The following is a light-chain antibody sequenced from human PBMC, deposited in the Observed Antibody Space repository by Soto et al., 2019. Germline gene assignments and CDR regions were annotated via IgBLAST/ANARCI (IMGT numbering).Light chain of an antibody. CDR3: CSYAGSYIYVL. Sequence: QSALTQPASVSGSPGQSITISCTGTSSDVGTYNLVSWYQQYAGKAPKLIIYKVSNRPSGVSNRFSGSKSGNTASLTISGLQAADEADYYCCSYAGSYIYVLFGGGTKLTVL. J-gene: IGLJ2*01. V-gene: IGLV2-23*02. CDR2: KVS. CDR1: SSDVGTYNL.